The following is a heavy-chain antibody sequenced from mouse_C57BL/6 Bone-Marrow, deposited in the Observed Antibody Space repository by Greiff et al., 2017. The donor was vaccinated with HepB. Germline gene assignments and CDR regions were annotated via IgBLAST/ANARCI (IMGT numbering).Heavy chain of an antibody. V-gene: IGHV1-69*01. Sequence: QVQLQQPGAELVMPGASVKLSCKASGYTFTSYWMHWVKQRPGQGLEWIGEIDPSDSYNNYNQKFKGKSTLTVDKSSSTAYMPLSSLTSVDSAVYYCARGRDYDGFDYWGQSTTLTVSS. CDR3: ARGRDYDGFDY. J-gene: IGHJ2*01. D-gene: IGHD2-4*01. CDR2: IDPSDSYN. CDR1: GYTFTSYW.